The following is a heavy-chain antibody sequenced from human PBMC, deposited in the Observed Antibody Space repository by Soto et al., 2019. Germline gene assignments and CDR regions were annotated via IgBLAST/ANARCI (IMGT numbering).Heavy chain of an antibody. CDR3: AKDPYPVVVVPAANGMDV. CDR1: GLTFSRYA. Sequence: EVQLLESGGGLIQPGGSLRLSCAASGLTFSRYAMNWVRQAPGKGLEWVSVISGSGGTRYYADSVKGRFTISRDKSKARLSLQLNILRANDTAVYYCAKDPYPVVVVPAANGMDVWGQGTTVTVSS. J-gene: IGHJ6*02. D-gene: IGHD2-2*01. V-gene: IGHV3-23*01. CDR2: ISGSGGTR.